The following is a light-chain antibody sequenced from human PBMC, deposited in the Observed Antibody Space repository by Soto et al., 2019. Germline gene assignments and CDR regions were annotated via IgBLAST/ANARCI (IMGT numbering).Light chain of an antibody. J-gene: IGLJ1*01. CDR1: SSDVGGYNY. V-gene: IGLV2-11*01. Sequence: QSALTQPRSVSGSPGQSVTISCTGASSDVGGYNYVSWYQQNPGKAPKLMIYDVSKRPSGVPDRFSGSKSGNTASLTISGLQAEDEADYYCCSYAGSYTFVFGTGTKLTVL. CDR2: DVS. CDR3: CSYAGSYTFV.